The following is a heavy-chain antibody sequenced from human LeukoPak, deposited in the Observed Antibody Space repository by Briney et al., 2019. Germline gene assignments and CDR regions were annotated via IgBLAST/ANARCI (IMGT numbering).Heavy chain of an antibody. J-gene: IGHJ3*01. CDR3: AKVRSTMIVVVPHGSDFDL. CDR1: GFIFSSYS. CDR2: ITSSSSYI. D-gene: IGHD3-22*01. V-gene: IGHV3-21*01. Sequence: GGSLRLSCVGSGFIFSSYSMNWVRQAPGKGLEWVSSITSSSSYIYYADSVKGRFTISRDNAKNSLYLQMNSLRAEDTAVYYCAKVRSTMIVVVPHGSDFDLWGQGTMVTVSS.